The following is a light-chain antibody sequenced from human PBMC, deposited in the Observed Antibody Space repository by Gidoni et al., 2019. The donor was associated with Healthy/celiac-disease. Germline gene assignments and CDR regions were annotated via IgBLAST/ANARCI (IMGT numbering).Light chain of an antibody. V-gene: IGKV3D-20*01. CDR2: DAS. Sequence: EIVLTQSPATLSLSPGERATLSCGASQSVSSSYSAWYQQKPGLAPRLLIYDASSRATGIPDRFSGSGSGTDFTLTISRLEPEDFAVYYCQQYGSSPPLTFGGGTKVEIK. CDR1: QSVSSSY. CDR3: QQYGSSPPLT. J-gene: IGKJ4*01.